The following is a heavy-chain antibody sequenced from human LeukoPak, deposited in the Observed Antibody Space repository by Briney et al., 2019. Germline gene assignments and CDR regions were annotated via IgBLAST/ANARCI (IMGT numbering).Heavy chain of an antibody. J-gene: IGHJ3*02. CDR3: ARSGWTHYYGSGSYGPFDI. D-gene: IGHD3-10*01. Sequence: SETLSLTCTVSGGSISSYYWSWIRQPPGKGLEWIGYIYYSGSTNYNPSLKSRVTISVDTSKNQFSLKLSSVTAADTAVYYCARSGWTHYYGSGSYGPFDIWGQGTMVTVSS. CDR2: IYYSGST. V-gene: IGHV4-59*01. CDR1: GGSISSYY.